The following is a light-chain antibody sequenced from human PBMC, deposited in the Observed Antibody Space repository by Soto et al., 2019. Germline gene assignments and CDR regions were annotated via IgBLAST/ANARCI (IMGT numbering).Light chain of an antibody. CDR3: SLYTSENAYV. V-gene: IGLV2-18*01. Sequence: QSALTRPPSVSWSPGQSVAISCTGTSTDFVSYNRVSWYQQPPGTAPKLMIYEVSKRPSGVPDRFSGSKSGNTASLTISGLQAADEADYYCSLYTSENAYVFGTGTKVTVL. CDR1: STDFVSYNR. CDR2: EVS. J-gene: IGLJ1*01.